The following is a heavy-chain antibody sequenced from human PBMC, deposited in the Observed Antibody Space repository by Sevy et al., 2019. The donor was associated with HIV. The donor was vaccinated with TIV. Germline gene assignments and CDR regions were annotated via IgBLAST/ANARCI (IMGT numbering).Heavy chain of an antibody. CDR1: GLTFSNYW. CDR3: ATVTDYRPFDY. CDR2: IKQDGSET. V-gene: IGHV3-7*01. D-gene: IGHD4-17*01. J-gene: IGHJ4*02. Sequence: GGSLRLSCAASGLTFSNYWMTWVRQAPGKGLEWVANIKQDGSETYYVDSVKGRFTISRDNAKNSLYLQMNSLRAEDTAVYYCATVTDYRPFDYWGQGTLVTVSS.